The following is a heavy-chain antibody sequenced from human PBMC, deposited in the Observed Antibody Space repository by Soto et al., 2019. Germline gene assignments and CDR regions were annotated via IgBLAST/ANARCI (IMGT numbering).Heavy chain of an antibody. CDR3: ARAVARGVKTIYYYYGMDV. Sequence: QVQLVQSGAEVKKPGASVKVSCKASGYTFSNFAMHWVRQAPGQRLEWMGWINPGNGNTKYSQTFQGRVTITRDTSASTAYMELSSLRYEDTAVYYCARAVARGVKTIYYYYGMDVWGQGTTVTVSS. CDR1: GYTFSNFA. D-gene: IGHD3-10*01. CDR2: INPGNGNT. V-gene: IGHV1-3*01. J-gene: IGHJ6*02.